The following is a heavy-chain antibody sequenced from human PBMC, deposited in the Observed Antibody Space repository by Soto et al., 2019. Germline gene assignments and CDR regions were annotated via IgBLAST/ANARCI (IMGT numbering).Heavy chain of an antibody. V-gene: IGHV3-48*04. CDR3: ARDSYCSSPSCYSDAFEI. CDR1: GFTFSNYG. D-gene: IGHD2-2*01. CDR2: ISKSGTTR. J-gene: IGHJ3*02. Sequence: GGSLRLSCVASGFTFSNYGMNWVRQGPGKGLERLSSISKSGTTRYYADSVKGRFTISRDNAKNSLYLQMNSLRAEDTAVYYCARDSYCSSPSCYSDAFEIWGQGTMVTVSS.